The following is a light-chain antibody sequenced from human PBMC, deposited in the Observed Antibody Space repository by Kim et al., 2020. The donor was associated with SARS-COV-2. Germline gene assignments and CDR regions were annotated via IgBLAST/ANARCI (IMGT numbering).Light chain of an antibody. V-gene: IGKV1-39*01. CDR3: QQSYDIPRT. Sequence: ASVGDRVTITCRASQTIDNYLNWYPQKRGKAPKLLIYAASSLQSEVPSRFSGSGSGTDFTLTINSLHPDDFGTYYCQQSYDIPRTFGPGTKVDIK. CDR2: AAS. J-gene: IGKJ3*01. CDR1: QTIDNY.